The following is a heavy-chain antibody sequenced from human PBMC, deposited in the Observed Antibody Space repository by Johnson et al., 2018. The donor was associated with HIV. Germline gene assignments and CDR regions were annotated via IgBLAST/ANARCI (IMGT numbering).Heavy chain of an antibody. CDR1: GFTVSSNY. Sequence: VQLVESGGGVVQPGRSLRLSCAASGFTVSSNYMSWVRQAPGKGLEWVSIIYSGGSTYYADSVKGGFTISRDNSKNTLYLQMNSLRAEDTAVYYCARAGASSGRPDAFDIWGQGTMVTVSS. CDR3: ARAGASSGRPDAFDI. D-gene: IGHD1-14*01. J-gene: IGHJ3*02. V-gene: IGHV3-66*01. CDR2: IYSGGST.